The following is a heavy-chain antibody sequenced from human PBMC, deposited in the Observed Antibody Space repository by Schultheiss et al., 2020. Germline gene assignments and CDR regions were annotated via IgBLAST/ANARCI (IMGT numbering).Heavy chain of an antibody. J-gene: IGHJ4*02. CDR3: AKDYYASGLGGYFDY. Sequence: GGSLRLSCAAFGFTFSNYAVHWVRQAPGKGLEWAAVISADGRDKYYADSVRGRFTISRDNAKNSLYLQMNSLRAEDTAVYYCAKDYYASGLGGYFDYWGQGTLVTVSS. CDR1: GFTFSNYA. D-gene: IGHD3-10*01. V-gene: IGHV3-30*04. CDR2: ISADGRDK.